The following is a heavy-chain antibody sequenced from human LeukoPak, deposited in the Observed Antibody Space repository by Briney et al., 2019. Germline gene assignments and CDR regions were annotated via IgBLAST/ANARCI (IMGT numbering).Heavy chain of an antibody. J-gene: IGHJ4*02. D-gene: IGHD3-10*01. CDR3: ARESELFFGETR. V-gene: IGHV4-39*02. Sequence: SETLSLTCSVSGGSISSSSYYWDWIRQPPGKGLEWIGSIYYSGSTYYNPSLKSRVTISVDTSKNQFSLKLSSVTAADTAVYYCARESELFFGETRWGQGTLVTVSS. CDR1: GGSISSSSYY. CDR2: IYYSGST.